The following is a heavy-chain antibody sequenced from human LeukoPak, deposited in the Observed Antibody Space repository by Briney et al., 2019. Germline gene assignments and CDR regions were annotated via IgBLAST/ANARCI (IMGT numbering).Heavy chain of an antibody. CDR1: GFTFSSYS. CDR3: ARALAAGHEGY. J-gene: IGHJ4*02. Sequence: GGSLRLSCAASGFTFSSYSMNWVRQAPGRGLEWVSYISSSSSTIYYADSVKGRFTISRDNAKNSLYLQMNSLRAEDTAVYYCARALAAGHEGYWGQGTLVTVSS. D-gene: IGHD6-13*01. V-gene: IGHV3-48*04. CDR2: ISSSSSTI.